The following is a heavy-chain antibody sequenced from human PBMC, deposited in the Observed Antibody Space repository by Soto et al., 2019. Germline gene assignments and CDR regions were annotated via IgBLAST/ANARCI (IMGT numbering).Heavy chain of an antibody. Sequence: QVQLEQSGGGVVQPGGSLRLSCAASGFTFSSYGMHWVRQAPGKGLEWVAVIWYDGSKIYYADSVKGRFTISRDNSKSTLYLQMNSLRAEDTAVYYCARPLEQHQLGFGMDVWGQGSPVTVSS. V-gene: IGHV3-33*01. CDR1: GFTFSSYG. CDR2: IWYDGSKI. CDR3: ARPLEQHQLGFGMDV. D-gene: IGHD6-13*01. J-gene: IGHJ6*01.